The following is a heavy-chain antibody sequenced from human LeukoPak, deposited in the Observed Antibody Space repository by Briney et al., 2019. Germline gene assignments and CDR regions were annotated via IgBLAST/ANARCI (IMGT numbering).Heavy chain of an antibody. CDR2: INPHSGGT. D-gene: IGHD5-18*01. Sequence: ASVKVSCKASGYTFNAYYIHWVRQAPGQGLEWIGWINPHSGGTNSTQKFQDRVTMTRDTSISTVYMELSRLRSDDTAVYYCARDRDSYGVYYFFYMDVWGKGTTVAVSS. J-gene: IGHJ6*03. V-gene: IGHV1-2*02. CDR3: ARDRDSYGVYYFFYMDV. CDR1: GYTFNAYY.